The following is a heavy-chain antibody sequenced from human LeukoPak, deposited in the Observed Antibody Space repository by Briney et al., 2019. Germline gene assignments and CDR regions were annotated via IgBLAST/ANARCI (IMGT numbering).Heavy chain of an antibody. CDR2: IYSSGST. V-gene: IGHV4-61*09. CDR3: ARGDYCSSTSCAMNI. D-gene: IGHD2-2*01. Sequence: PSETLSLTCTVSGDSINSGGYYWSWIRQPAGKGLEWIGHIYSSGSTNYNPSLKSRVTISVDKSKNQFSLKLSSVTAADTAVYYCARGDYCSSTSCAMNIWGQGTMVTVSS. J-gene: IGHJ3*02. CDR1: GDSINSGGYY.